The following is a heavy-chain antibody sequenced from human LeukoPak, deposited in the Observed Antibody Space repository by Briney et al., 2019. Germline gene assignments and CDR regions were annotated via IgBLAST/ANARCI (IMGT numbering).Heavy chain of an antibody. V-gene: IGHV3-15*01. J-gene: IGHJ4*02. D-gene: IGHD2-15*01. Sequence: PGGSLRLSCAASGFTLSNVWVSWVRQAPGKGLEWVGRIRSKSHGGSTDYAAPVKDRFTISRDDSGNTLYLQMNSLRVEDTAVYYCADLGYTDGGQGTLVTVSS. CDR3: ADLGYTD. CDR2: IRSKSHGGST. CDR1: GFTLSNVW.